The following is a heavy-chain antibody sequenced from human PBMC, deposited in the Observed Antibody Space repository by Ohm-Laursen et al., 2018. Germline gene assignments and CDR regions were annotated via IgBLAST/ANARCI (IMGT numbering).Heavy chain of an antibody. CDR3: ARGSNEYGGLYFPH. CDR1: GGSVNSGTYY. V-gene: IGHV4-61*03. D-gene: IGHD4-23*01. J-gene: IGHJ1*01. Sequence: SDTLSLTCTVSGGSVNSGTYYWNWIRQPPGKGLEWIGHISYTGYTSYKSSLKSRVTISLDTSRKHFSLRLTSLAAADTAVYYCARGSNEYGGLYFPHWGQGTLVTVSS. CDR2: ISYTGYT.